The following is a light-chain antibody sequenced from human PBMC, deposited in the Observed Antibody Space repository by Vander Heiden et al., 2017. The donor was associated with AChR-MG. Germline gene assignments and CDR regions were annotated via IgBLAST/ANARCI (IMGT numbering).Light chain of an antibody. CDR2: AAA. CDR3: QQLNSYAT. Sequence: DIQLTQSPSFLSASVGDRVTITCRASQGISSYLAWYQQKPGKAPKLLIYAAATLQRGVPSRFSGSGSGTGFTLTISSLQPEDFATYYWQQLNSYATFGQGTKLEIK. J-gene: IGKJ2*01. V-gene: IGKV1-9*01. CDR1: QGISSY.